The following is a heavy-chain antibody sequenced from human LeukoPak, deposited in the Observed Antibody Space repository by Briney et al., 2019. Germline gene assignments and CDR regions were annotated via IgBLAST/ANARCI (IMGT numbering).Heavy chain of an antibody. CDR2: ISGSGGST. CDR1: GFAFSSYA. CDR3: AKDRRNAWVWGVTGFFYD. V-gene: IGHV3-23*01. Sequence: GGSLRLSCAASGFAFSSYAMSWVRQAPGKGLEWVSAISGSGGSTYYADSVKGRFTISRDNSKNTLYLQMNSLRAEDTAVYYWAKDRRNAWVWGVTGFFYDWGQGTLVTVSS. J-gene: IGHJ4*02. D-gene: IGHD3-16*01.